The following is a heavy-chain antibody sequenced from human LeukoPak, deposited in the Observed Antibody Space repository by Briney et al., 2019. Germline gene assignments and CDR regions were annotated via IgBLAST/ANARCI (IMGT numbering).Heavy chain of an antibody. Sequence: PGGSLRLSCAASGFTAASGFTFSYYYMSWIRQAPGKGLECISYISSSGSIISYADSVKGRFTISRDNAKNSLYLQMNSLRAEDTALYYCAKDSSSGWIDYWGQGTLVTVSS. CDR1: GFTFSYYY. D-gene: IGHD6-19*01. J-gene: IGHJ4*02. V-gene: IGHV3-11*01. CDR2: ISSSGSII. CDR3: AKDSSSGWIDY.